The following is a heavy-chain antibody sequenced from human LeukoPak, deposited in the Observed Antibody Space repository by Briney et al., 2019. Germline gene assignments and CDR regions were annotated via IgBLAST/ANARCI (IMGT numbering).Heavy chain of an antibody. CDR2: TDWKSGST. CDR1: GFTFDDYG. Sequence: GGSLRLSCAASGFTFDDYGMSWVRQAPGKGLEWVSGTDWKSGSTAYGDSVKGRFTISRDNAKNSLYLQMNSLRAEDTALYYCARYSSSWETYYFDNWGQGTLVTVSS. J-gene: IGHJ4*02. V-gene: IGHV3-20*04. CDR3: ARYSSSWETYYFDN. D-gene: IGHD6-13*01.